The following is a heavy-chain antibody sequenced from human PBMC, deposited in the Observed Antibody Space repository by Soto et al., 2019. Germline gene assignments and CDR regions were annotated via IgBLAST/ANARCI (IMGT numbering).Heavy chain of an antibody. Sequence: SETLSLTCTVAGGSISSYDGSWIRQPPGKGLEWIGYIYYSGSTYYNPSLKSRVTMSVDTSKNQFSLKLSSVTAADTAVYYCARRMSYNYAFGRDPLGYYYYYMDVWGKGTTVTVSS. J-gene: IGHJ6*03. CDR3: ARRMSYNYAFGRDPLGYYYYYMDV. V-gene: IGHV4-59*04. D-gene: IGHD1-1*01. CDR1: GGSISSYD. CDR2: IYYSGST.